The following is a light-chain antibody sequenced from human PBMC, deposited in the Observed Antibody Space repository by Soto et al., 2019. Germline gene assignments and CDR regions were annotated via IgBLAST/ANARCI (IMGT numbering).Light chain of an antibody. CDR1: QSVLYSSNNKND. V-gene: IGKV4-1*01. CDR2: WAS. Sequence: DIVMTQSPDSLAVSLGERATNNCKSSQSVLYSSNNKNDLGWYQQKPGQPPKLLIYWASTRESGVPDRFSGSGSGTDFTLTINSLQAEDAAVYYCQQYYSPPYTFGQGTKLEIK. J-gene: IGKJ2*01. CDR3: QQYYSPPYT.